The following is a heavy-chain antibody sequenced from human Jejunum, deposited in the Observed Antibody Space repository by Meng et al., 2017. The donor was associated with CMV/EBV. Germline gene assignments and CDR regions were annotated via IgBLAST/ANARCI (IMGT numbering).Heavy chain of an antibody. J-gene: IGHJ4*02. D-gene: IGHD2-8*01. V-gene: IGHV3-23*01. CDR1: GFTFGSEA. CDR3: ARLTDF. CDR2: IRDSEDST. Sequence: SLRLSGPAYGFTFGSEAMSWVGQARGKGMEWVSEIRDSEDSTHYADSVKGRYTISRDNSKNTMYLQMNGLRAEDTAVYYCARLTDFWGQGTLVTVSS.